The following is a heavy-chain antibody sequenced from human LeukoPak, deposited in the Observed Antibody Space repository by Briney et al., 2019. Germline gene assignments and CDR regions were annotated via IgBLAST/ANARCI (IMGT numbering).Heavy chain of an antibody. V-gene: IGHV1-2*02. J-gene: IGHJ5*02. CDR3: ARVVVGAIWSEFDP. D-gene: IGHD1-26*01. Sequence: ASVKVSCKASGYTFTGYYMHWVRQAPGQGLEWMGWINPNSGGTNYAQKFQGRVTMTRDTSISTAYMELSRLRSDDTAVYYCARVVVGAIWSEFDPWGQGTPVTVSS. CDR2: INPNSGGT. CDR1: GYTFTGYY.